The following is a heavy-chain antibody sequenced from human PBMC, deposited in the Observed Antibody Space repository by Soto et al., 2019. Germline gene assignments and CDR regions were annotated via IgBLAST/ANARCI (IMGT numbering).Heavy chain of an antibody. D-gene: IGHD2-8*01. CDR1: RFTFTDYY. J-gene: IGHJ1*01. CDR2: IYSGSRYK. CDR3: ARSHREGGHRHLYVS. Sequence: GGSLRLACAATRFTFTDYYISWLSRAPGKGLEWLAYIYSGSRYKNYAVSVKGRSTIPRDNAQNTLYLELNSLKVEDTATYFPARSHREGGHRHLYVSCGQRTGVTVSA. V-gene: IGHV3-11*06.